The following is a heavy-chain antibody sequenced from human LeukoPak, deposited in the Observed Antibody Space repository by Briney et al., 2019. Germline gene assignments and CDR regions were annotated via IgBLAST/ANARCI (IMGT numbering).Heavy chain of an antibody. Sequence: SETLSLTCSVSGGSISSYYWSWIRQPPGKGLEWIGYIYYSGNTNQNPSLKSRVTISVDTSKNQFSLKLSSVTAADTAVYYCARRVATAPMYAFDIWGQGTLVTVSS. CDR3: ARRVATAPMYAFDI. CDR2: IYYSGNT. D-gene: IGHD6-13*01. CDR1: GGSISSYY. J-gene: IGHJ3*02. V-gene: IGHV4-59*08.